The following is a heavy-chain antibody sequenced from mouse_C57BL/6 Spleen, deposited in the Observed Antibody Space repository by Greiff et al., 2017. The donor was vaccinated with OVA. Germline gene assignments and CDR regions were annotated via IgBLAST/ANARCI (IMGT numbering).Heavy chain of an antibody. CDR3: ARQAEVFLGY. V-gene: IGHV1-52*01. CDR1: GYTFTSYW. J-gene: IGHJ2*01. Sequence: QVQLQQPGAELVRPGSSVKLSCKASGYTFTSYWMHWVKQRPIHGLEWIGNIDPSDSETHYNQKFKDKATLTVDKSSSTAYMQLSSLTSEDSAVYYCARQAEVFLGYWGQGTTLTVSS. CDR2: IDPSDSET. D-gene: IGHD4-1*01.